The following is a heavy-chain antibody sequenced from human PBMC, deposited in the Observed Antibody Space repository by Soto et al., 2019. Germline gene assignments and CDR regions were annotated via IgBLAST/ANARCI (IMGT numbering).Heavy chain of an antibody. D-gene: IGHD6-19*01. V-gene: IGHV3-11*01. CDR3: ARGRPYSSVWSYDAFDI. Sequence: GGSLRLSCAASGFTFSDYYMSWIRQAPGEGLEWVSYISSSGSSIYDADSVKGRFTISRDNAKNSLYLQMNSLRAEDTAVYYCARGRPYSSVWSYDAFDIWGQGTMVTVSS. CDR1: GFTFSDYY. J-gene: IGHJ3*02. CDR2: ISSSGSSI.